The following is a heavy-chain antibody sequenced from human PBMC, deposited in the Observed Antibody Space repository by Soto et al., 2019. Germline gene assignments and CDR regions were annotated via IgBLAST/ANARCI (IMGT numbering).Heavy chain of an antibody. J-gene: IGHJ4*02. CDR3: ARGAGLRYFDWLSLFDY. D-gene: IGHD3-9*01. CDR2: IIPIFGTA. CDR1: GGTFSSYA. Sequence: QVQLVQSGAEVKKPGSSVKVSCKASGGTFSSYAISWVRQAPGRGLEWMGGIIPIFGTANYAQKFQGRVTITADEYTSTAYMELSSLRSEDTALYYCARGAGLRYFDWLSLFDYWGQGNLVTVSS. V-gene: IGHV1-69*01.